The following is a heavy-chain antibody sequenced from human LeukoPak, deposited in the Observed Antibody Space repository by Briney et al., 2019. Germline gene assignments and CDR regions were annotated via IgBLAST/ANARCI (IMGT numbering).Heavy chain of an antibody. CDR3: ARARRDSGFYKVDY. V-gene: IGHV4-34*01. Sequence: SETLSLTCAVYGGSLSGSYWSWIRQPPGKGLEWIGEINHSGSANYNPSLKSRVTLSIDKSKNQFSLNLNSVTAADTAVYYCARARRDSGFYKVDYWGQGTLVTVSA. D-gene: IGHD3-3*01. CDR2: INHSGSA. CDR1: GGSLSGSY. J-gene: IGHJ4*02.